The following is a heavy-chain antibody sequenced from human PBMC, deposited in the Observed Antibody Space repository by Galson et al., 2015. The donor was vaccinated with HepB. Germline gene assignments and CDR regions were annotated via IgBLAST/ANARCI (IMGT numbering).Heavy chain of an antibody. V-gene: IGHV1-2*04. J-gene: IGHJ4*02. D-gene: IGHD5-24*01. CDR1: GYTFTGYY. Sequence: SVKVSCKASGYTFTGYYMHWVRQAPGQGLEWMGWINPNSGGTNYAQKFQGWVTMTRDTSISTAYMELSRLRSDDTAVYYCARVKDGYNRDFDYWGQGTLVTVSS. CDR3: ARVKDGYNRDFDY. CDR2: INPNSGGT.